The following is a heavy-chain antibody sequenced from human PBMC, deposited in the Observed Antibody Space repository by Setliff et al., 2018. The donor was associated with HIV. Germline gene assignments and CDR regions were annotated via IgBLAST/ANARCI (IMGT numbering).Heavy chain of an antibody. CDR2: IYYSGST. CDR1: GYSISSGYY. D-gene: IGHD3-3*01. Sequence: PSETLSLTCTVSGYSISSGYYWGWIRQTPGKGLEWIGSIYYSGSTNYNPSLKSRVTISVDTSKNQFSLRLSSVSAADTAVYYCARTSYNFWGGPDSWGQGTMVTVSS. V-gene: IGHV4-38-2*02. CDR3: ARTSYNFWGGPDS. J-gene: IGHJ4*03.